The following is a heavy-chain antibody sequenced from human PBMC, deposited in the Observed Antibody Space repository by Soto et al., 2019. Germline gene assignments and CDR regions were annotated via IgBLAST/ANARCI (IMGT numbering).Heavy chain of an antibody. CDR2: INPSGGRT. J-gene: IGHJ4*02. CDR1: GYTFTNYY. D-gene: IGHD3-10*01. V-gene: IGHV1-46*03. Sequence: GASMKDSCKASGYTFTNYYIHWGRRAPGKGLEWMGIINPSGGRTSYEQKFQGRVTMTRDTSTSTVYMELSSLRSEDTAVYYCARGKTGSNFDYWGQGTLVTVSS. CDR3: ARGKTGSNFDY.